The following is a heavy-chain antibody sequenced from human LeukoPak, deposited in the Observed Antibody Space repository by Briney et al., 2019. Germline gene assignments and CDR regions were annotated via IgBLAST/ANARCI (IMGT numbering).Heavy chain of an antibody. CDR1: AYSFTDYY. J-gene: IGHJ5*02. Sequence: ASVKVSCKASAYSFTDYYLHWVRQAPGQGPERMGWIFPGNGGTSYAQEFEGRVTMTRDTSISTAYMELSRLRSDDTAVYYCARDTTRNYFDPWGQGTLVTVSS. V-gene: IGHV1-2*02. D-gene: IGHD1-1*01. CDR3: ARDTTRNYFDP. CDR2: IFPGNGGT.